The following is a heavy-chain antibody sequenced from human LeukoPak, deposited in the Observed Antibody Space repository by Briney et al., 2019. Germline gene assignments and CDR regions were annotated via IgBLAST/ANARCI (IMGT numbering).Heavy chain of an antibody. J-gene: IGHJ4*02. CDR1: GFTFSSYA. V-gene: IGHV3-9*01. CDR3: AKDMADTMVQGVQD. CDR2: ISWNSGSI. D-gene: IGHD3-10*01. Sequence: PGGSLRLSCAASGFTFSSYAMHWVRQAPGKGLEWVSGISWNSGSIGYADSVKGRFTISRDNAKNSLYLQMNSLRAEDTALYYCAKDMADTMVQGVQDWGQGTLVTVSS.